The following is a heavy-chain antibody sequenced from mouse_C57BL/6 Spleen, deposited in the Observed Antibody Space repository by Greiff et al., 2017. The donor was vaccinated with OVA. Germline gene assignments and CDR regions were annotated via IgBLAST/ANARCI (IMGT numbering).Heavy chain of an antibody. CDR2: IYPGDGDT. CDR1: GYAFSSSW. Sequence: QVQLQQSGPELVKPGASVKISCKASGYAFSSSWMNWVKQRPGKGLEWIGRIYPGDGDTNYNGKFKGKATLTADKSSSTAYMQLSSLTSEDSAVYFCASYYCGSSYYAMDYWGQGTSVTVSS. J-gene: IGHJ4*01. D-gene: IGHD1-1*01. CDR3: ASYYCGSSYYAMDY. V-gene: IGHV1-82*01.